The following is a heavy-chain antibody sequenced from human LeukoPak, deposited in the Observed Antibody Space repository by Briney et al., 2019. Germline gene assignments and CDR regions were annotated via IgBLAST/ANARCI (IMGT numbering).Heavy chain of an antibody. J-gene: IGHJ5*02. CDR1: GGSISGYY. D-gene: IGHD3-16*01. CDR3: AKSPSGRGGYNWFDP. CDR2: VYTSGST. V-gene: IGHV4-4*07. Sequence: SETLSLTCTVSGGSISGYYWSWIRQPAGKGLEWIGRVYTSGSTNYNPSLKSRVTMSIDTSKNQFSLNLSSVTAADKAVYYCAKSPSGRGGYNWFDPWGQGTLVTVSS.